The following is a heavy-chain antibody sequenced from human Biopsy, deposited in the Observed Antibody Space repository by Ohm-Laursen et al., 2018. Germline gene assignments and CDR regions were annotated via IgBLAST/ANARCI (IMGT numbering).Heavy chain of an antibody. J-gene: IGHJ2*01. CDR2: ISYDGSGE. Sequence: SLRLSCAASGFSFSDNYMDWVRQALGKGLEWVAVISYDGSGEYYADSLQGRFIISRDNPKNTVDLQMNSLRAEDTAVYFCARDGKRWDYSTYFSWHFDLWGRGTLVTVSS. D-gene: IGHD4-11*01. CDR1: GFSFSDNY. CDR3: ARDGKRWDYSTYFSWHFDL. V-gene: IGHV3-30*03.